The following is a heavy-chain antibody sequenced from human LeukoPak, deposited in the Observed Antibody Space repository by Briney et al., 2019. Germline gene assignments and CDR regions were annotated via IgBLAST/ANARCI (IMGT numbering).Heavy chain of an antibody. V-gene: IGHV1-18*01. D-gene: IGHD3-22*01. CDR1: GYTFTSYG. Sequence: ASVKVSCKASGYTFTSYGISWVGQARGQGREGMGWISAYNGNTNNVQNLQGSITMTTDTSTSTAYIALRSLRSDDTAVYYCARDLEAYYYDSSGYYTTDTSWFDPWGQGTLVTASS. CDR3: ARDLEAYYYDSSGYYTTDTSWFDP. CDR2: ISAYNGNT. J-gene: IGHJ5*02.